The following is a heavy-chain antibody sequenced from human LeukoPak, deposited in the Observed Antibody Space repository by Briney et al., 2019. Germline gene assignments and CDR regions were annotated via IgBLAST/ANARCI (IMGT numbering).Heavy chain of an antibody. V-gene: IGHV3-30-3*01. CDR1: GFTFSSYA. D-gene: IGHD4-17*01. Sequence: GGSLRLSCAASGFTFSSYAMHWVRQAPGKGLEWVAVISYDGSNKYYADSVKGRFTISRDNSKNTLYLQMNSLRAEDTAVYYCAKAAYGDSNYFDYWGQGTLVTVSS. J-gene: IGHJ4*02. CDR3: AKAAYGDSNYFDY. CDR2: ISYDGSNK.